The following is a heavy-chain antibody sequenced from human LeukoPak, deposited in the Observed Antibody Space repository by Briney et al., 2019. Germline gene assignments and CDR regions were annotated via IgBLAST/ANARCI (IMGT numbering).Heavy chain of an antibody. D-gene: IGHD3-22*01. CDR2: IYYSGST. J-gene: IGHJ4*02. V-gene: IGHV4-39*01. CDR3: ARIDSSGRVDY. Sequence: SETLSLTCTVSGGSISSSSYYWGWIRQPPGKGLEWIGSIYYSGSTYYNPSLKSRVTISVDTSKNQFSLKLSSVTAADTAVYYCARIDSSGRVDYWGQGTLVTVSS. CDR1: GGSISSSSYY.